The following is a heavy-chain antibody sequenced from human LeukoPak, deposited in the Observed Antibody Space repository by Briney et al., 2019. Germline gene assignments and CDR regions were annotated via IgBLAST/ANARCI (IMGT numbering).Heavy chain of an antibody. V-gene: IGHV3-15*01. D-gene: IGHD1-26*01. CDR1: GFTFSNAW. Sequence: GGSLRLSCAASGFTFSNAWMSWVRQAPGKGLEWVGRIKSKTDGGTTDYAAPVKGRFTISRDDSKNTLYLQMNSLRAEDTAVYYCAKVNGFYSGSYSDYWGQGTLVTVSS. J-gene: IGHJ4*02. CDR2: IKSKTDGGTT. CDR3: AKVNGFYSGSYSDY.